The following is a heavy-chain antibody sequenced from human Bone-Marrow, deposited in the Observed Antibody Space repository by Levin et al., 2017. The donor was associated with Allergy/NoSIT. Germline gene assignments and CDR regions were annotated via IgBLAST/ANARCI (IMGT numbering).Heavy chain of an antibody. J-gene: IGHJ5*02. V-gene: IGHV3-48*01. CDR2: ISSASSSK. Sequence: HTGGSLRLSCTASGFSFSTYGMNWVRQAPGKGLESVSYISSASSSKYYADSVKGRFTISRDNAKNSLYLQMNSLRAEDTAVYYCARDCGYSGYPICSWGQGTLVTVSS. CDR1: GFSFSTYG. D-gene: IGHD5-12*01. CDR3: ARDCGYSGYPICS.